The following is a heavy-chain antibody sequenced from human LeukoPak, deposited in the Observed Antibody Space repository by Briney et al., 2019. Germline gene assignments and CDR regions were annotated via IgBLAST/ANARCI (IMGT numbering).Heavy chain of an antibody. D-gene: IGHD3-10*02. V-gene: IGHV3-23*01. CDR3: AKVMLGELLYWFDP. CDR1: GFTVSSNY. Sequence: GGSLRLSCAASGFTVSSNYMSWVRRAPGKGLEWVSAVSGSGDSTYYADSVKGRFTISRANSKNTLYLQMNSLRAEDTAVYYCAKVMLGELLYWFDPWGQGTLVTVSS. J-gene: IGHJ5*02. CDR2: VSGSGDST.